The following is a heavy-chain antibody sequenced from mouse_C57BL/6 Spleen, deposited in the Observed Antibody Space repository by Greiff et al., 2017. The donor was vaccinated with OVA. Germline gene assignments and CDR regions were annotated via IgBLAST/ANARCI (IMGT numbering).Heavy chain of an antibody. CDR1: GFTFSDYY. V-gene: IGHV5-16*01. Sequence: EVQRVESEGGLVQPGSSMKLSCTASGFTFSDYYMAWVRQVPEKGLEWVANINYDGSSTYYLDSLKSRFIISRDNAKNILYLQMSSLKSEDTATYYCARVLRSFYAMDYWGQGTSVTVSS. CDR3: ARVLRSFYAMDY. D-gene: IGHD1-1*01. CDR2: INYDGSST. J-gene: IGHJ4*01.